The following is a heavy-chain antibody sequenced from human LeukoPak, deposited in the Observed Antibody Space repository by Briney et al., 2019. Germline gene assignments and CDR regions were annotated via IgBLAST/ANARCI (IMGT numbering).Heavy chain of an antibody. V-gene: IGHV3-48*03. D-gene: IGHD2-15*01. CDR1: GFTFSSYE. CDR2: ISSSGSTI. J-gene: IGHJ4*02. CDR3: ARDRYCSGGSCYYFDY. Sequence: GGSLRLSCAASGFTFSSYEMNWVRQAPGKGLEWVSYISSSGSTIYYADSVKGRFTISRDNAKNSLYLHMNSLRAEDTAVYYCARDRYCSGGSCYYFDYWGQGTLVTVSS.